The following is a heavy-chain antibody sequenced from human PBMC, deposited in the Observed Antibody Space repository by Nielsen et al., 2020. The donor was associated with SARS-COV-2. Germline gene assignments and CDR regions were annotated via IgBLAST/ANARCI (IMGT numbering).Heavy chain of an antibody. V-gene: IGHV3-21*01. J-gene: IGHJ3*02. CDR3: ARVLSYTFDI. CDR1: GFTFSSYG. Sequence: GESLKISCAASGFTFSSYGMNWVRQAPGEGLEWVSSISSSSSYIYYADSVKGRFTISRDNAKNSLYLQMNSLRAEDTAVYYCARVLSYTFDIWGQGTMVTVSS. D-gene: IGHD3-3*01. CDR2: ISSSSSYI.